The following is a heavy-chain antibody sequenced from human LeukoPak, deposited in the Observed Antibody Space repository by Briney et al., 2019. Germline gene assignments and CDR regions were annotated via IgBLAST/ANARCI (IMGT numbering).Heavy chain of an antibody. CDR1: GYTFTSYG. Sequence: ASVKVSCKASGYTFTSYGISWVRQAPGQGLEWMGWISAYNGNTNYAQKLQGRVTMTTDTSTSTAYMELRSLRSDDTAVYYCARVYVPVDNIAVAGTAPYYFDYWGQGTLVTVSS. CDR2: ISAYNGNT. V-gene: IGHV1-18*01. CDR3: ARVYVPVDNIAVAGTAPYYFDY. D-gene: IGHD6-19*01. J-gene: IGHJ4*02.